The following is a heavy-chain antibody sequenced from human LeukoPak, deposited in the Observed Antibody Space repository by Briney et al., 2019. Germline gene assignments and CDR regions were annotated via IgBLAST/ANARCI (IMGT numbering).Heavy chain of an antibody. J-gene: IGHJ4*02. CDR1: GLTFSSYG. Sequence: GGSLRLSCAASGLTFSSYGMHWVRQAPGKGLEWVAVISYDGSNKYYADSVKGRFTISRDNSKNSLYLQMNSLRAEDTAVYYCARETPCGGDCYHFDYWGQGTLVTVSS. CDR3: ARETPCGGDCYHFDY. CDR2: ISYDGSNK. V-gene: IGHV3-30*03. D-gene: IGHD2-21*02.